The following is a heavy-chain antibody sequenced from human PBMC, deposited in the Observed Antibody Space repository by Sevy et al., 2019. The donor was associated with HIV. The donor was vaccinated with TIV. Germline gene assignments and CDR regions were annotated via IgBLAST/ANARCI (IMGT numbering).Heavy chain of an antibody. D-gene: IGHD2-2*01. Sequence: GGSLRLSCAASGFTFSRYTMNWVRQAPGKGLEWVSSISSSSSYIYCADSVKGRFTISRDNAKNSLYLQMNSLRAEDTAVYYCARDGRCSSTGRLLYVDYWGQGTLVTVSS. V-gene: IGHV3-21*01. J-gene: IGHJ4*02. CDR2: ISSSSSYI. CDR1: GFTFSRYT. CDR3: ARDGRCSSTGRLLYVDY.